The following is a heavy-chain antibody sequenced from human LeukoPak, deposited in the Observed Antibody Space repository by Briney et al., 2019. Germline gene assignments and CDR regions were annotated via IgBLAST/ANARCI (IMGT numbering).Heavy chain of an antibody. CDR3: ARGDLDWLPLWFDP. CDR1: GYTFTGYY. D-gene: IGHD3-9*01. CDR2: INPNSGGT. V-gene: IGHV1-2*02. J-gene: IGHJ5*02. Sequence: VASVKVSCKASGYTFTGYYMHWVRQAPGQGLEWMGWINPNSGGTNYAQKFQGRVTMTRDTSISTAYMELSRLRSDDTAVYYCARGDLDWLPLWFDPWGQGTLVTVSS.